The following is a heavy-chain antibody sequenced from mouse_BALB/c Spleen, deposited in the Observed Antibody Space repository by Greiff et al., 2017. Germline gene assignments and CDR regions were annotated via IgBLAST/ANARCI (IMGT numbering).Heavy chain of an antibody. J-gene: IGHJ3*01. Sequence: DVKLVESGGGLVQPGGSLKLSCAASGFTFSSYTMSWVRQTPEKRLEWVAYISNGGGSTYYPDTVKGRFTISRDNAKNTLYLQMSSLKSEDTAMYYCARLGSGAYWGQGTLVTVSA. CDR3: ARLGSGAY. CDR1: GFTFSSYT. CDR2: ISNGGGST. V-gene: IGHV5-12-2*01. D-gene: IGHD1-1*01.